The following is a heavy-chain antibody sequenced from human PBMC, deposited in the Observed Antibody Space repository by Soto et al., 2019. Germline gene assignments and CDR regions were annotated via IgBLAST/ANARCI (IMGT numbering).Heavy chain of an antibody. J-gene: IGHJ4*02. CDR1: GGSISSSGYY. CDR3: ARSREFDY. CDR2: LYYSGNT. V-gene: IGHV4-39*07. Sequence: SETLSLTCTVSGGSISSSGYYWGWIRQPPGKGLEWVGSLYYSGNTYYNPSLRSRVTISIDVSKNQFSLSLRSLTAADTAVYYCARSREFDYWSQGTLVTVSS.